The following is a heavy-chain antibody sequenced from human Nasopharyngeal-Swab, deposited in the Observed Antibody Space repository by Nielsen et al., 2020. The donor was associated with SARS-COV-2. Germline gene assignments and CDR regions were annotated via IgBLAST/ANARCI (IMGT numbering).Heavy chain of an antibody. CDR3: ARVRGGVPAKMNYGMDV. V-gene: IGHV3-74*01. D-gene: IGHD2-2*01. CDR2: INSDGSST. Sequence: GESLKISCAASGFTFSSYWMHWVRQAPGKGLVWVSRINSDGSSTSYADSVKGRFTISRDNAKNTLYLQMNSLRAEDTAVYYCARVRGGVPAKMNYGMDVWGQGTTVTVSS. CDR1: GFTFSSYW. J-gene: IGHJ6*02.